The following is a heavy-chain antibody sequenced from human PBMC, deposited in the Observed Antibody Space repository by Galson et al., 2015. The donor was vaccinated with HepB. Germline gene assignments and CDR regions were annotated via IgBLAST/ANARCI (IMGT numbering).Heavy chain of an antibody. CDR1: GFTFSGSA. CDR3: TRLADRSGYSSS. CDR2: IRSEASNYAT. Sequence: SLRLSCAASGFTFSGSAIHWVRQTSGKGLEWVGRIRSEASNYATACTASLKGRFTNSRDDSKNKAYLHMRSLRTEDTAVYYCTRLADRSGYSSSWSQGTLGTVSS. D-gene: IGHD6-13*01. V-gene: IGHV3-73*01. J-gene: IGHJ4*02.